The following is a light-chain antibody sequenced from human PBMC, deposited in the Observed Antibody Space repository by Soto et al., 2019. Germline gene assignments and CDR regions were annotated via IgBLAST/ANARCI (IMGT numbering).Light chain of an antibody. V-gene: IGLV1-47*01. J-gene: IGLJ3*02. CDR2: GNN. CDR3: AAWDDSLSVWV. Sequence: QSVVTQPPSASGTPGQRVAISCSGSSPNVGRNYVYWYHQVPGTGPKLLIYGNNQRPSEVPDRFSGSKSGTSASLAISGLRSEDEGDYFCAAWDDSLSVWVFGGGTKLTVL. CDR1: SPNVGRNY.